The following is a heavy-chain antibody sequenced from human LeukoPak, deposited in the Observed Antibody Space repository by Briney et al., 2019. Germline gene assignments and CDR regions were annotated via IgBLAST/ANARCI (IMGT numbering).Heavy chain of an antibody. Sequence: GRSLRLSCAASGFTFSSYAMRWVRQAPGKGLEWVAVISYDGSNKYYADSVKGRFTISRDNSKNTLYLQMNSLRVEDTAVYYCARETTYDYWGQGTLVTVSS. CDR2: ISYDGSNK. CDR1: GFTFSSYA. D-gene: IGHD4-17*01. CDR3: ARETTYDY. V-gene: IGHV3-30-3*01. J-gene: IGHJ4*02.